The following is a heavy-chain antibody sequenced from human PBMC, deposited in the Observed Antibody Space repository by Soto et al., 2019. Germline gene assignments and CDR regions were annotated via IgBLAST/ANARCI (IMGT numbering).Heavy chain of an antibody. CDR2: ISKSDYT. J-gene: IGHJ4*02. CDR3: AREDSIIIPAVSDF. CDR1: GFAFNNYG. Sequence: PGGSLRLSCTVSGFAFNNYGINWVRQDPGKGLEWVSSISKSDYTYYSDSVTGRFTISRDNAKNSVSLQMNTLRVEDTAVYYCAREDSIIIPAVSDFWGQGTLVTVSS. D-gene: IGHD2-2*01. V-gene: IGHV3-21*01.